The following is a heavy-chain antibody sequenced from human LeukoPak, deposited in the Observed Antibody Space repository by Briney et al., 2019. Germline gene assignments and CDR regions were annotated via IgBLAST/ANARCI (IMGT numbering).Heavy chain of an antibody. V-gene: IGHV5-51*01. J-gene: IGHJ6*02. CDR3: ARQGKVVSLDV. D-gene: IGHD6-6*01. Sequence: GESLKISCKDSGHSFSNYWIGWVRQMPGKGLEWMGIINPGDSDTRYSASFQGQVTMSVDKSITTAYLQWSSLKASDTAMYYCARQGKVVSLDVWGQGTTVTVSS. CDR1: GHSFSNYW. CDR2: INPGDSDT.